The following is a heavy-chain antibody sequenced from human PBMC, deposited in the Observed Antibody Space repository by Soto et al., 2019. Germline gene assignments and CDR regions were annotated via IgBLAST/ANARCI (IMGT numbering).Heavy chain of an antibody. CDR1: GDSVTSGSYY. CDR2: ISYTGRT. CDR3: AREWGLLAYDVMNV. J-gene: IGHJ6*02. V-gene: IGHV4-61*03. D-gene: IGHD1-26*01. Sequence: QVQLQESAPGLVKPSETLSLPCIVSGDSVTSGSYYWTWLRQPPGKGLEWIGYISYTGRTKYNPSLQSRFTKSIDTSKNDFSPNLSSVTAADTAVYFGAREWGLLAYDVMNVWGHGTAVTVSS.